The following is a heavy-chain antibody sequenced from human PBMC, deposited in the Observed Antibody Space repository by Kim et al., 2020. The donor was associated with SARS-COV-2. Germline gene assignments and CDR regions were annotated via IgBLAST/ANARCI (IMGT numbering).Heavy chain of an antibody. CDR3: AGGARGYSYGNFDY. CDR2: ISSSSSTI. CDR1: GFTFSSYS. Sequence: GGSLRLSCAASGFTFSSYSMNWVRQAPGKGLEWVSYISSSSSTIYYADSVKGRFTISRDNAKNSLYLQMNSLRDEDTAVYYCAGGARGYSYGNFDYWGQGTLVTVSS. D-gene: IGHD5-18*01. J-gene: IGHJ4*02. V-gene: IGHV3-48*02.